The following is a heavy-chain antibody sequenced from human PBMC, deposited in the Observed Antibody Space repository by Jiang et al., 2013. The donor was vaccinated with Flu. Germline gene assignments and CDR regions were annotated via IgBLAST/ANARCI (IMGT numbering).Heavy chain of an antibody. J-gene: IGHJ4*02. V-gene: IGHV1-46*01. CDR2: INPSSGST. Sequence: FTNYYMHWVRQAPGQGLEWMGIINPSSGSTTYAQKFQGRVTMTRDTSTSTDYMELSSLSSDDTAVYYCARRKYSNLIYFDYWGQGNPGSPSPQ. D-gene: IGHD4-11*01. CDR1: FTNYY. CDR3: ARRKYSNLIYFDY.